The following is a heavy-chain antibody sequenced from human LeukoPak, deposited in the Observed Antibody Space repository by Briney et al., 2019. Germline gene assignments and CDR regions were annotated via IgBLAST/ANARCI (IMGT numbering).Heavy chain of an antibody. J-gene: IGHJ5*02. V-gene: IGHV4-39*07. Sequence: SETLSLTCTVSGDSISTSNSYWGWIRQPPWKGLEWIGSIYYSGNTYYNASLKSRVTISVDTSKNQFSLKLSSVTAADTAVYYCARANYYGLGSHQNWFDPWGQGTLVTVSS. CDR3: ARANYYGLGSHQNWFDP. CDR2: IYYSGNT. D-gene: IGHD3-10*01. CDR1: GDSISTSNSY.